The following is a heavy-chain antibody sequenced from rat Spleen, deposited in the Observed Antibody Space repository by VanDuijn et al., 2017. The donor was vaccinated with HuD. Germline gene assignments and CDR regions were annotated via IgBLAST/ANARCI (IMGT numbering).Heavy chain of an antibody. CDR3: TTYDSGYGH. J-gene: IGHJ2*01. D-gene: IGHD4-3*01. CDR1: GFTFSSYD. Sequence: EVQLVESGGGLVQPGRSMKLSCAASGFTFSSYDMVWVRQAPAQGLKWVATISYDGSTPYYRDSVKGRFTISRDNARSTLYLHMDSLRSEDTATYYCTTYDSGYGHWGQGVMVTVSS. CDR2: ISYDGSTP. V-gene: IGHV5-20*01.